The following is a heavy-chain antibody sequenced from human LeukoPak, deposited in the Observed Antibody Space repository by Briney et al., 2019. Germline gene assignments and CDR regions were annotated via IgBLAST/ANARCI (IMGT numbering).Heavy chain of an antibody. V-gene: IGHV1-8*01. CDR3: ARVIRDGYNNDWYFDL. D-gene: IGHD5-24*01. Sequence: ASVKVSCKASGYTFTSYDINWVRQATGQGLEWMGWMNPNSGNTGYAQKFQGRVTMTRDTSISTAYMELSRLRSDDTAVYYCARVIRDGYNNDWYFDLWGRGTLVTVSS. J-gene: IGHJ2*01. CDR2: MNPNSGNT. CDR1: GYTFTSYD.